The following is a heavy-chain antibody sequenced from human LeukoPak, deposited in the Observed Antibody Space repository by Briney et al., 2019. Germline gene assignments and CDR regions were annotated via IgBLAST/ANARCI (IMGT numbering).Heavy chain of an antibody. J-gene: IGHJ4*02. D-gene: IGHD2-8*01. Sequence: GGSLRLSCAASGFSFSSYRMNWVRQAPGKGLEWVSSVSNSGDYIHYADSVKGRFTISRDNSKNSLYLQINSLRAEDTAVYYCGRGLIGYYFDYWGQGTLVTVSS. V-gene: IGHV3-21*06. CDR1: GFSFSSYR. CDR3: GRGLIGYYFDY. CDR2: VSNSGDYI.